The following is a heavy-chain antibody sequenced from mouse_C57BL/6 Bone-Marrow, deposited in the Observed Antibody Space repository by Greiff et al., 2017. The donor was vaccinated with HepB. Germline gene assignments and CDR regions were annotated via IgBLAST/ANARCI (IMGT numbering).Heavy chain of an antibody. CDR3: ARDADSSSWYFDV. CDR2: SRNKANDYTT. J-gene: IGHJ1*03. V-gene: IGHV7-1*01. D-gene: IGHD2-4*01. CDR1: GFTFSDFY. Sequence: EVQVVESGGGLVQSGRSLRLSCATSGFTFSDFYMEWVRQAPGKGLEWIAASRNKANDYTTEYSASVKGRFIVSRDTAQSILYLQMNALRAEDTAIYYCARDADSSSWYFDVWGTGTTVTVSS.